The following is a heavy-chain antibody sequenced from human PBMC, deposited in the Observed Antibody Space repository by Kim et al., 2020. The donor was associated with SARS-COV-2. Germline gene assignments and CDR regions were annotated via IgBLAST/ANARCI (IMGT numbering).Heavy chain of an antibody. V-gene: IGHV1-18*01. Sequence: ASVKVSCKASGYTFTSYGISWVRQAPGQGLEWMGWISAYNGNTNYAQKLQGRVTMTTDTSTSTAYMELRSLRSDDTAVYYCARDRGARTAPGAFDIWGQGTMVTVSS. CDR2: ISAYNGNT. CDR3: ARDRGARTAPGAFDI. CDR1: GYTFTSYG. J-gene: IGHJ3*02. D-gene: IGHD3-10*01.